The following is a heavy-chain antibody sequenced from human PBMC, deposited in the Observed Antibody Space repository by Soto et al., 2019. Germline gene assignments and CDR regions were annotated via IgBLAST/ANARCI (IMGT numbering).Heavy chain of an antibody. J-gene: IGHJ2*01. D-gene: IGHD3-3*01. V-gene: IGHV3-48*03. Sequence: PGGSLRLSCAASGFTFSSYEMNWVRQAPGKGLEWVPYISSSGSTIYYADSVKGRFTVSRDDSKNTLFLQMNSLKAEDTAVYYCARVSGTITIFGVLIPTHWYFDLWGRGTLVTVSS. CDR1: GFTFSSYE. CDR2: ISSSGSTI. CDR3: ARVSGTITIFGVLIPTHWYFDL.